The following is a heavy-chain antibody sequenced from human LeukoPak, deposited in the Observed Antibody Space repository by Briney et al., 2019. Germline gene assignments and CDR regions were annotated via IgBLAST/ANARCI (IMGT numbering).Heavy chain of an antibody. CDR3: AKDLRSRIAAAGAPDY. V-gene: IGHV3-30*02. CDR1: GFTFSSYG. CDR2: IRYDGGNQ. Sequence: GRSLRLSCAASGFTFSSYGMHWVRQTPGKGLECVAFIRYDGGNQYYTDSVKGRFTISRDNSKNTIYLQMNSLRAEDTAVYYCAKDLRSRIAAAGAPDYWGQGTLVTVSS. D-gene: IGHD6-13*01. J-gene: IGHJ4*02.